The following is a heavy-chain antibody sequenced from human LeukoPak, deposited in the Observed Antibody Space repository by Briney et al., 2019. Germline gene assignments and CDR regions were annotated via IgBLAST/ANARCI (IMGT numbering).Heavy chain of an antibody. J-gene: IGHJ6*03. Sequence: SETLSLTCAVYGGSFSGYYWSWIRQPPGKGLEWIGEIYHSGSTNYNPSLKSRVTLSVDTSKNQFSLKLSSVTAADTAVYYCARRGGVPAAAFYYYYYMDVWGKGTTVTVSS. CDR1: GGSFSGYY. D-gene: IGHD2-2*01. CDR3: ARRGGVPAAAFYYYYYMDV. CDR2: IYHSGST. V-gene: IGHV4-34*01.